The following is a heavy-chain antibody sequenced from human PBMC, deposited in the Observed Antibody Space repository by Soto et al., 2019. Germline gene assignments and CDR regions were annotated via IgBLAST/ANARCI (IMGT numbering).Heavy chain of an antibody. CDR1: GYTFTTYG. CDR2: VSPYNGDT. CDR3: AREVGHMDV. V-gene: IGHV1-18*04. Sequence: ASVKVSCKAFGYTFTTYGINWVRQAPGQGLEWMGWVSPYNGDTTYAQKVQGRVTMTTDTSTRTAYLELRSLRSDDTAVYYCAREVGHMDVWGQGTTVTVSS. D-gene: IGHD2-2*01. J-gene: IGHJ6*02.